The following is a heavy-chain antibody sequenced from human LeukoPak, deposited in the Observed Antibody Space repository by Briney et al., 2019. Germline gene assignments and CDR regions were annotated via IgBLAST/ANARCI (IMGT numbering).Heavy chain of an antibody. CDR1: GFTFSSYA. Sequence: GGSLRLSCAASGFTFSSYAMSWVRQAPGKGLEWVSAISGSGGSTYYADSVKGRFTISRDNSKNTLYLQMNSLRAEDTAVYYCATQYYYDSSGYYHTHSAFDIWGQGTMVTVSS. CDR3: ATQYYYDSSGYYHTHSAFDI. D-gene: IGHD3-22*01. V-gene: IGHV3-23*01. CDR2: ISGSGGST. J-gene: IGHJ3*02.